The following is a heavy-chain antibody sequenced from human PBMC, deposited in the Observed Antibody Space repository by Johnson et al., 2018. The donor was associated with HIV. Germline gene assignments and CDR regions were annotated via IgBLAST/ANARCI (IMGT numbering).Heavy chain of an antibody. CDR1: GLSFSNFG. CDR2: ISFDGNLK. J-gene: IGHJ3*02. Sequence: QVQLVESGGGVVQPGKSLTLSCVGSGLSFSNFGIHWVRQAPGKGPEWVAVISFDGNLKKYADSVKGRFTISRDNSKNTLYLQMNSLRTEDTAVYYCAKAILGGNYYGDDAYDIWGQGTMVTVSS. CDR3: AKAILGGNYYGDDAYDI. V-gene: IGHV3-30*18. D-gene: IGHD4-23*01.